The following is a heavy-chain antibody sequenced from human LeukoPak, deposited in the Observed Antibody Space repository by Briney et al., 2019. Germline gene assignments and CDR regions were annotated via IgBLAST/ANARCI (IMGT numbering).Heavy chain of an antibody. J-gene: IGHJ4*02. CDR2: INHSGST. CDR1: GGSFSGYY. CDR3: ARVGRQYHFDY. V-gene: IGHV4-34*01. D-gene: IGHD2-2*01. Sequence: SETLSLTCAVYGGSFSGYYWSWIRQPPGKGLEWIGEINHSGSTNYNPSLKSRVTISVDTSKNQFSLKLSSVTAADTAVYYCARVGRQYHFDYWGQGTLVTVSS.